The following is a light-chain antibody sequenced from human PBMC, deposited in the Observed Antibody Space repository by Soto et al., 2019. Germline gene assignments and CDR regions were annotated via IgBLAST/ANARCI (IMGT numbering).Light chain of an antibody. Sequence: EVVMTQSPATLSVSPGERATLSCRASQSVSSNLAWYQQKPGQAPRLLISGASTRATGIPARFSGSGSGTEFTLTISSLQSEDFAVYYCQQYNIWPPGTFGPGTKVDIK. CDR2: GAS. CDR3: QQYNIWPPGT. J-gene: IGKJ1*01. CDR1: QSVSSN. V-gene: IGKV3-15*01.